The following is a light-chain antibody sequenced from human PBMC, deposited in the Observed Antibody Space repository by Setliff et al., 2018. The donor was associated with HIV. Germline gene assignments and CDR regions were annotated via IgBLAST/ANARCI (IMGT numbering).Light chain of an antibody. CDR1: SSDVGGYPY. Sequence: QSALTQPASVSGSPGQSVTISCTGTSSDVGGYPYVSWYQQYPGKVPKLMIYEVSNRLSGVSNRFSGSKSANMASLTISGLQAEDEADYYCSSYTSSSTLVFGTGTKVTVL. CDR2: EVS. V-gene: IGLV2-14*01. CDR3: SSYTSSSTLV. J-gene: IGLJ1*01.